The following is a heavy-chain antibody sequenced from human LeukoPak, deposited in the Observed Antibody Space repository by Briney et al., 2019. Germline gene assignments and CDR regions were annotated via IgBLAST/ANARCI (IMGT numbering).Heavy chain of an antibody. CDR1: GFTFSTYA. CDR2: ITGSGDGT. V-gene: IGHV3-23*01. J-gene: IGHJ4*02. CDR3: AKAGLVRGGALDS. Sequence: GGSLRLSCAASGFTFSTYAMTWVRQAPGKGLEWVSSITGSGDGTSAADSVKGRFSISRYNSKNTLYLQMNSLRVEDTAVYYCAKAGLVRGGALDSWGQGTLVTVSS. D-gene: IGHD4/OR15-4a*01.